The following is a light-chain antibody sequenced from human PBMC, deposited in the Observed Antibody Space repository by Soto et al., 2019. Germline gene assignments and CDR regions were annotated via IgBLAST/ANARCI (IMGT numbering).Light chain of an antibody. J-gene: IGLJ2*01. CDR3: GTWDSSLGAVV. V-gene: IGLV1-51*02. CDR1: SSNIGNNY. CDR2: ENN. Sequence: QSVLTQPPSVSAAPGQKVTISCSGSSSNIGNNYVSWYQQVPGTAPKLLIYENNKRPSGIPDRFSASKSGTSATLGITGLQTGDEADYYCGTWDSSLGAVVFGGGTKLTVL.